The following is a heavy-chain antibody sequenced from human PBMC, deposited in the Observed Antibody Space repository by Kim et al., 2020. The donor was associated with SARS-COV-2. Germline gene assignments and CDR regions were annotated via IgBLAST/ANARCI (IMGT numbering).Heavy chain of an antibody. CDR2: IIPIFGTA. CDR3: ARAQDSNDAFDI. Sequence: ASVKVSCKASGGTFSSYAISWGRQAPGQGLEWMGGIIPIFGTANYAQKFQGRVTITADESTSTAYMELSSLRSEDTAVYYCARAQDSNDAFDIWGQGTMVTVSS. CDR1: GGTFSSYA. J-gene: IGHJ3*02. V-gene: IGHV1-69*13.